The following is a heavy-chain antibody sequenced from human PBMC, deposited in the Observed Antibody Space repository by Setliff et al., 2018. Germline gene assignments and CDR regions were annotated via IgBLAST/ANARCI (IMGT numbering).Heavy chain of an antibody. J-gene: IGHJ5*02. CDR1: GFSLSTTGEG. CDR2: VYWDGEQ. D-gene: IGHD6-25*01. Sequence: SGPTLVNPSRTLTLTCTFSGFSLSTTGEGVGWIRQPPGKALEWLALVYWDGEQRYSPSLNSRLSITKDSSKSQVFLTMTNMDPVATATYSCALRRGNAWHSGWWFEPWGPGIKVTVSS. CDR3: ALRRGNAWHSGWWFEP. V-gene: IGHV2-5*02.